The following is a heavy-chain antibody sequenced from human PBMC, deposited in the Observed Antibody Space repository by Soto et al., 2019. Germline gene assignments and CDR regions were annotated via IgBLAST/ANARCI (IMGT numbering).Heavy chain of an antibody. CDR2: IFSNDEK. V-gene: IGHV2-26*01. CDR1: GFSLSNARMG. J-gene: IGHJ4*02. CDR3: ARISGSYYSKETPRHFDY. Sequence: QVTLKESGPVLVKPTEPLTLTCTVSGFSLSNARMGVSWIRQPPGKALEWLAHIFSNDEKSYSTSLKSRLTISKDTSKSQVVLTMTNMDPVDTATYYCARISGSYYSKETPRHFDYWGQGTLVTVSS. D-gene: IGHD1-26*01.